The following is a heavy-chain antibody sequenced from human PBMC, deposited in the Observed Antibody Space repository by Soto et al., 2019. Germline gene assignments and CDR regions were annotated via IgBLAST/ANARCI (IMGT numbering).Heavy chain of an antibody. CDR2: IYYSGST. Sequence: SETLSLTCTVSGGSIISGGYYWSWIRQHPGKGLEWIGYIYYSGSTYYNPSLKSRVTMTRDTSTSTAYMELRSLRSDDTAVYYCARVVGALGHWFDPWGQGTLVTVSS. CDR3: ARVVGALGHWFDP. V-gene: IGHV4-31*03. CDR1: GGSIISGGYY. D-gene: IGHD1-26*01. J-gene: IGHJ5*02.